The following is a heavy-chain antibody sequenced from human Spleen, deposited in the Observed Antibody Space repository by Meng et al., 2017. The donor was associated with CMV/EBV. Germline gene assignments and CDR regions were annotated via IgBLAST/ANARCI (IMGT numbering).Heavy chain of an antibody. CDR3: SRRGPSYCGVDCLAWFDP. D-gene: IGHD2-21*01. Sequence: YTFSSYGINWVRQDPGQGLEWLGWIRVYNGDTKYSQKFQDRVTLTTDTSTSTAYMELRSLRSDDTAVYYCSRRGPSYCGVDCLAWFDPWGQGTLVTVSS. CDR1: YTFSSYG. CDR2: IRVYNGDT. V-gene: IGHV1-18*01. J-gene: IGHJ5*02.